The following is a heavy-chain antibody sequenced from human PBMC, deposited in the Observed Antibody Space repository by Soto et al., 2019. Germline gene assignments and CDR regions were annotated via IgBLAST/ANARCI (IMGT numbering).Heavy chain of an antibody. J-gene: IGHJ6*02. Sequence: SETLSLTCTVSGGSISSYYWSWIRQPPGKGLEWIGYIYYSGSTNYNPSLKSRVTISVDTSKNQFSLKLSSVTAADTAVYYCAREKVAATPYGMDVWGQGTTVTVSS. CDR1: GGSISSYY. CDR3: AREKVAATPYGMDV. CDR2: IYYSGST. V-gene: IGHV4-59*01. D-gene: IGHD2-15*01.